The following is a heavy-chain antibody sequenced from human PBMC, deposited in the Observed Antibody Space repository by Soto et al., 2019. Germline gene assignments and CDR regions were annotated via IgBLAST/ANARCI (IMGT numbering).Heavy chain of an antibody. V-gene: IGHV3-43*01. J-gene: IGHJ4*02. D-gene: IGHD2-2*02. CDR2: ISWDGGST. Sequence: GGTLRLSCAVSGFSFGDYTMHWVREAPGTGLEWVSLISWDGGSTYYADSVKGRFTISRDNSTNSLYLQINTLVTAETASYYYPKYILAPGYCSSPRCYTAGFDYWGQGTRVPVSS. CDR1: GFSFGDYT. CDR3: PKYILAPGYCSSPRCYTAGFDY.